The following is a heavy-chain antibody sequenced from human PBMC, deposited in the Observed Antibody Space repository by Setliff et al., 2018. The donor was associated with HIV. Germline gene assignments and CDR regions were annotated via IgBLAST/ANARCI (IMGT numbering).Heavy chain of an antibody. CDR1: GFTFSAYS. CDR2: ISTSGNFI. D-gene: IGHD2-2*01. V-gene: IGHV3-21*06. J-gene: IGHJ4*02. CDR3: AKEDQRVTSVDY. Sequence: LRLSCAASGFTFSAYSMNWVRQVPGKGLEWVSCISTSGNFIYYADSVKGRFTVSRDNAKNSLYLQMNSLRAGDTAVYYCAKEDQRVTSVDYWGQGTPVTVSS.